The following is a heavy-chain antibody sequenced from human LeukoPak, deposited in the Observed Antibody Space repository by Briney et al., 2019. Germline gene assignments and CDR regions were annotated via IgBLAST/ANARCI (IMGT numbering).Heavy chain of an antibody. CDR3: ASGDYDFWSSYFGY. J-gene: IGHJ4*02. CDR2: ITPIFGTA. V-gene: IGHV1-69*05. Sequence: ASVKVSCKASGGTFSSYAISWVRQAPGQGLEWMGGITPIFGTANYAQKFQGRVTITTDESTSTAYMELSSLRSEDTAVYYCASGDYDFWSSYFGYWGQGTLVTVSS. D-gene: IGHD3-3*01. CDR1: GGTFSSYA.